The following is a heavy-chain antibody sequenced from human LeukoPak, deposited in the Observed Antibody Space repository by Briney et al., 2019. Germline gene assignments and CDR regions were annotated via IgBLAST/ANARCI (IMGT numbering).Heavy chain of an antibody. CDR1: GFTFSHYW. V-gene: IGHV3-7*01. Sequence: GGSLRLSCAASGFTFSHYWMSWVRQAPGEGLEWVANIKQDESEKNYVDSVKGRFTISRDNVKNSLYLQMNSLRAEDTAVYSCARVNDYDSGSLYRPIDYWGQGTLVTVSS. CDR3: ARVNDYDSGSLYRPIDY. CDR2: IKQDESEK. D-gene: IGHD3-10*01. J-gene: IGHJ4*02.